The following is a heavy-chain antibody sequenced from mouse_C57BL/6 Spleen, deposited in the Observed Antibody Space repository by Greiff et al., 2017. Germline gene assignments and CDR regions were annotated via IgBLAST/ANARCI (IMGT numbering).Heavy chain of an antibody. V-gene: IGHV5-17*01. CDR2: SSSGSSTS. J-gene: IGHJ4*01. CDR3: ARRGNYDYYAMDY. D-gene: IGHD2-1*01. Sequence: EVHLVGSGGGFVEPGGFLKLSCSASGFTFSVYWKHWVRQASNNGLEWVAYSSSGSSTSYCADTVKVRFTISRDNAKNTLFLQMTSLRSEDTAMYYCARRGNYDYYAMDYWGQGTSVTVSS. CDR1: GFTFSVYW.